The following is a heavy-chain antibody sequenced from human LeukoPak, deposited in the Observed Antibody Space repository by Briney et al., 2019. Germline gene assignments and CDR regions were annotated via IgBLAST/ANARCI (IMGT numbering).Heavy chain of an antibody. CDR2: IYTSGST. CDR1: GGSISSYY. D-gene: IGHD3-22*01. V-gene: IGHV4-4*08. J-gene: IGHJ1*01. Sequence: SETLSLTCTVSGGSISSYYWSWIRQPPGKGLEWIGYIYTSGSTNYNPSLKSRVTISVDTSKNQFSLKLSSVTAADTAVYYCAREYYYDSSGSGYFQHWGQGTLVTVSS. CDR3: AREYYYDSSGSGYFQH.